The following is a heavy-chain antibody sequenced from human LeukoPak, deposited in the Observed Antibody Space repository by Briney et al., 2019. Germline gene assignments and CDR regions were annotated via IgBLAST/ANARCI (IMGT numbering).Heavy chain of an antibody. CDR3: ARGQSGGVYFLGAFDI. CDR1: GGSISSGGYY. Sequence: SETLSLTCTVSGGSISSGGYYWSWIRQHPGKGLEWIGYIYYSGSTYYNPSLKSRVTISVDTSKNQFSLKLSSVTAADTAVYYCARGQSGGVYFLGAFDIWGQGTMVTVSS. V-gene: IGHV4-31*03. D-gene: IGHD3-16*01. CDR2: IYYSGST. J-gene: IGHJ3*02.